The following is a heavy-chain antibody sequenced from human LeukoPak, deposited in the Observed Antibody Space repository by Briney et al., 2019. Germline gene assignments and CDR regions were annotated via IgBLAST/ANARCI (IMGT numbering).Heavy chain of an antibody. CDR3: AISGYGSGSYFRVDYGMDV. Sequence: GGSLRLSCAASGFTFSSYAMSWVRQAPGKGPEWVSAISGSGGSTYYADSVKGRFTISRDNSKNTLYLQMNSLRAEDTAVCYCAISGYGSGSYFRVDYGMDVWGQGTTVTVSS. J-gene: IGHJ6*02. CDR2: ISGSGGST. CDR1: GFTFSSYA. V-gene: IGHV3-23*01. D-gene: IGHD3-10*01.